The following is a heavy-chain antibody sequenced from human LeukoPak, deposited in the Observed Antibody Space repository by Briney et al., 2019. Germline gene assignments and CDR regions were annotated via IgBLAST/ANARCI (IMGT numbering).Heavy chain of an antibody. V-gene: IGHV1-8*01. CDR3: ARVNSPDYGYYYYYGMDV. CDR1: GYTFTSYD. Sequence: ASVKVSCKASGYTFTSYDINWVRQATGQGLEWMGWKNPNSGNTGYAQKFQGRVTMTRNTSISTAYMELSSLRSEDTAVYYCARVNSPDYGYYYYYGMDVWGQGTTVTVSS. D-gene: IGHD3-16*01. J-gene: IGHJ6*02. CDR2: KNPNSGNT.